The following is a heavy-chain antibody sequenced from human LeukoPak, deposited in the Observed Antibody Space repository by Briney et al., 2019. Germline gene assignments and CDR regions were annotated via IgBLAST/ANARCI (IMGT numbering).Heavy chain of an antibody. CDR3: AKALTQIPRLATGLGY. CDR1: GFTFSSYS. J-gene: IGHJ4*02. Sequence: GGSLRLSCAASGFTFSSYSMNWVRQAPGKGLEWVSYISSSGSTIYYADSVKGRFTISRDNSKNMLYLQMNSLRAEDTAVYYCAKALTQIPRLATGLGYWGQGTLVTVSS. V-gene: IGHV3-48*01. D-gene: IGHD2-21*02. CDR2: ISSSGSTI.